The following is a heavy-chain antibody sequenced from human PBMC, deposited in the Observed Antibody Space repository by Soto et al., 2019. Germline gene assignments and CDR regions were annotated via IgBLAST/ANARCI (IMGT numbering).Heavy chain of an antibody. Sequence: GGLRLSCAASGFTFSSYAMSWVRQAPGKGLEWVSDISGSGGSTYYADSVKGRFTISRDNSKNTLYLQMNSLRAEDTAVYYCAKDFTEAYYYDSSGYYPLGYYYGMDVWGQGTTVTVSS. J-gene: IGHJ6*02. CDR2: ISGSGGST. D-gene: IGHD3-22*01. V-gene: IGHV3-23*01. CDR3: AKDFTEAYYYDSSGYYPLGYYYGMDV. CDR1: GFTFSSYA.